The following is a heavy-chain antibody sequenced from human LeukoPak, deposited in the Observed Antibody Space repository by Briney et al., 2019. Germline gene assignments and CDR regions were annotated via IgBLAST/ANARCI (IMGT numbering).Heavy chain of an antibody. CDR1: GGSISSYY. CDR3: ARSSSSQPSTIFGVVSPYYYYMDV. D-gene: IGHD3-3*01. CDR2: IYYSGST. V-gene: IGHV4-59*01. Sequence: SETLSLTCTVSGGSISSYYWSWIRQPPGKGLEWIGYIYYSGSTNYNPSLKSRVTISVDTSKNQFSLKLSSVTAADTAVYYCARSSSSQPSTIFGVVSPYYYYMDVWGKGTTVTVSS. J-gene: IGHJ6*03.